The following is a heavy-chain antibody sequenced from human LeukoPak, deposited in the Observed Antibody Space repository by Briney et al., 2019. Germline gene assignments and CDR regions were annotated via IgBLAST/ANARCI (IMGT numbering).Heavy chain of an antibody. Sequence: PGESLRLSCAASGFTFSSYWMSWVRQAPGKELEWVANIKQDGGEKFYVDSVKGRFTISRDNAKNSLYLQMNSLRAEDTAVYYCAREDHSNYNYWGQGTLVTVSS. J-gene: IGHJ4*02. CDR2: IKQDGGEK. V-gene: IGHV3-7*01. CDR1: GFTFSSYW. D-gene: IGHD4-11*01. CDR3: AREDHSNYNY.